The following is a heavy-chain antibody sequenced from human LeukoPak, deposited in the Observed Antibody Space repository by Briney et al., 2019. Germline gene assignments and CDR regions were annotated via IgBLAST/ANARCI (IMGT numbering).Heavy chain of an antibody. CDR1: GGSISSYY. J-gene: IGHJ5*02. CDR3: ARGLYPAGYCSSTSCENWFDP. V-gene: IGHV4-59*01. D-gene: IGHD2-2*01. Sequence: SETLSLTCTVSGGSISSYYWSWIRQPPGKGLEWIGYIYYSGSTNYNPSLKSRVTISVDTSKNQFSLKLSSVTAADTAVYYCARGLYPAGYCSSTSCENWFDPWGQGTLVTVPS. CDR2: IYYSGST.